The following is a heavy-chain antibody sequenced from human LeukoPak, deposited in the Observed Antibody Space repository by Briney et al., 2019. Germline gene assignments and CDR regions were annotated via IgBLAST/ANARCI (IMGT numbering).Heavy chain of an antibody. CDR2: INPNSGGT. D-gene: IGHD3-9*01. Sequence: ASVTVSCKASGYTFTGYYMHWVRQAPGQGLEWMGWINPNSGGTNYAQKFQGRVTMTRDTSISTAYMELSRLRSDDTAVYYCARTNILTGYRPFYFDYGGQGTLVTVSS. V-gene: IGHV1-2*02. J-gene: IGHJ4*02. CDR3: ARTNILTGYRPFYFDY. CDR1: GYTFTGYY.